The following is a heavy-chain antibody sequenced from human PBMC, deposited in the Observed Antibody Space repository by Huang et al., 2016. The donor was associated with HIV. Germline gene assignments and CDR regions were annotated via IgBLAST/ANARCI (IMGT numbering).Heavy chain of an antibody. CDR2: CHAGSSHL. D-gene: IGHD1-26*01. J-gene: IGHJ4*02. CDR3: ARWMSSGSYYYFDF. Sequence: ELQLVQSGAEVKKPGESLKISCKGSENNLNTYWIGWVRQMPGKGLEGLGICHAGSSHLRYSPSFRGQVTFSADKSINTAYLQWTYLKASDTAMYYCARWMSSGSYYYFDFWGQGTLVTVSS. CDR1: ENNLNTYW. V-gene: IGHV5-51*01.